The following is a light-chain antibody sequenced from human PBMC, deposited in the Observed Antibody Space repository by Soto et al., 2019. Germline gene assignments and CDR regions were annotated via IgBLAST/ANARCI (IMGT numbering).Light chain of an antibody. V-gene: IGKV3-20*01. CDR3: QQYDSSLWT. CDR1: QSVSGNN. CDR2: GVS. J-gene: IGKJ1*01. Sequence: EIVLTQSPGTLSLSPGERATLSCRASQSVSGNNLVWYQQKPGQAPRLLIYGVSSRATGIPDRFSGSGSGTDVTLTISRLEPDDFAVYYCQQYDSSLWTFGQGTKVEIK.